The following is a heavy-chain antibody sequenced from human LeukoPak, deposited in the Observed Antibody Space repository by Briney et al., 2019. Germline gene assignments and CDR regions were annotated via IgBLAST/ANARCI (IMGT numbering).Heavy chain of an antibody. CDR1: GFTFSSYG. Sequence: GGSLRLSCAASGFTFSSYGMHWVRQAPGKGLEWVAFIRYDGSNKYYADSVKGRFTISRDNSKNTLYLQMNSLRAEDTAVYYCAKYPGSSWYGVYFQHWGQGTLVTVSS. D-gene: IGHD6-13*01. V-gene: IGHV3-30*02. J-gene: IGHJ1*01. CDR3: AKYPGSSWYGVYFQH. CDR2: IRYDGSNK.